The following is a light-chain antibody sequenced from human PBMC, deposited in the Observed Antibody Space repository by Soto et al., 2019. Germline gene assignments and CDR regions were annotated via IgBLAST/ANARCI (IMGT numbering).Light chain of an antibody. CDR1: QGISSS. CDR3: QQRKSFPLS. Sequence: IHLTRSPSSLSASVGDRVPITCRASQGISSSLAWYHQQPGKAPKLLIYAASTLQSGVPSRFSGSGSGTDFTLTISSLQPEDFATYYCQQRKSFPLSFGGGTKVDI. J-gene: IGKJ4*02. V-gene: IGKV1-9*01. CDR2: AAS.